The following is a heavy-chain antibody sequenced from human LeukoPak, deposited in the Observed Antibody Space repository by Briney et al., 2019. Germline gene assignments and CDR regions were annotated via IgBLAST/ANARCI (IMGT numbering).Heavy chain of an antibody. Sequence: GGTLRLSCAASGFTFSSYGMSWVRQAPGKGLEWVSAISGSGGSTYYADPVKGRFTISRDNSKNTLYLQMNSLRAEDTAVYYCAKRGIYYYGSGSYYNTLDYWGQGTLVTVSS. CDR3: AKRGIYYYGSGSYYNTLDY. D-gene: IGHD3-10*01. V-gene: IGHV3-23*01. CDR1: GFTFSSYG. J-gene: IGHJ4*02. CDR2: ISGSGGST.